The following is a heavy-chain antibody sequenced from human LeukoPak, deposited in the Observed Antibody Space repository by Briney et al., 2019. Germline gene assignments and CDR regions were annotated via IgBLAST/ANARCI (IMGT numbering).Heavy chain of an antibody. Sequence: ASVKVSCKAPGYTFTGYYMHWVRQAPGQGLEWMGWINPNSGGTNYAQKFQGRVTMTRDTSISTAYMELSRLRSDDTAVYYCARVGSSGYYLVDYWGQGTLVTVSS. CDR2: INPNSGGT. V-gene: IGHV1-2*02. CDR3: ARVGSSGYYLVDY. J-gene: IGHJ4*02. CDR1: GYTFTGYY. D-gene: IGHD3-22*01.